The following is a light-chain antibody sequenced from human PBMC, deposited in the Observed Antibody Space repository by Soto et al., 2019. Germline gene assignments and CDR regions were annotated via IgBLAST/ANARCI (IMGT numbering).Light chain of an antibody. CDR3: SSYTSSSTLVV. J-gene: IGLJ2*01. CDR1: SSDVGGYND. CDR2: EVS. V-gene: IGLV2-14*01. Sequence: QSALTQPASVSGSPGESITISCTGTSSDVGGYNDVSWYQQHPGKAPKLMNYEVSNRPSGVSNRFSGSKSGNTASLTISGLQAEDEADYYCSSYTSSSTLVVFDGGTKLTVL.